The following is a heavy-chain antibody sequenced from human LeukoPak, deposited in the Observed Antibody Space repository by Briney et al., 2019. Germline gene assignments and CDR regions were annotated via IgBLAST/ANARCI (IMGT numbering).Heavy chain of an antibody. J-gene: IGHJ4*02. Sequence: GGSLRLSCAASGFTFSSYTMSWVRQAPGKGLEWVSTITTSDGNTYYADSAKGRFTVSRDNSKNTLFLQMNSLRAEDTAVYYCAKDGGLWVSAHWGDSWGRGTLVTVSS. V-gene: IGHV3-23*01. CDR2: ITTSDGNT. CDR3: AKDGGLWVSAHWGDS. CDR1: GFTFSSYT. D-gene: IGHD7-27*01.